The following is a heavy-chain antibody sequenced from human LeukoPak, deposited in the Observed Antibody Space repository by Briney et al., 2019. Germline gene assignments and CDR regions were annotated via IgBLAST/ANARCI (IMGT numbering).Heavy chain of an antibody. CDR3: ARDAGYGFSYGSASDV. CDR2: INQDGTEK. J-gene: IGHJ3*01. V-gene: IGHV3-7*01. Sequence: GGSLRLSCVASGLTFSSHAMTWVRQAPGKGLEWVANINQDGTEKYYVDFVKGRFAVSRDNAKNSLYLQMSSLRAEDTAIYYCARDAGYGFSYGSASDVWGQGTKVTVSS. CDR1: GLTFSSHA. D-gene: IGHD5-18*01.